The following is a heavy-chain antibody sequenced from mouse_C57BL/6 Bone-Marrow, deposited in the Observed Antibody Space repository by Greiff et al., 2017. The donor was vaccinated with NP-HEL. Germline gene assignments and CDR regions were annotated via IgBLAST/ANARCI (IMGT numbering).Heavy chain of an antibody. CDR3: VKLPWFAY. CDR2: LRRKSSNYAT. V-gene: IGHV10-1*01. CDR1: GFSFTTYS. Sequence: EVQRLESGGGLVQPKGSLKLSCAASGFSFTTYSMNWVRQAPGKGLEWVARLRRKSSNYATYYADSVKDRFTNSRDDSESILNLQINNSKAEDTAMYSCVKLPWFAYWGQGTLVTVSA. J-gene: IGHJ3*01.